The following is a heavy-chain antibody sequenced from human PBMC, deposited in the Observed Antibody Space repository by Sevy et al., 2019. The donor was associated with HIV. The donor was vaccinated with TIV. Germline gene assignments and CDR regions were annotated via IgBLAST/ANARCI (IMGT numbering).Heavy chain of an antibody. CDR1: GGSISSYY. J-gene: IGHJ4*02. V-gene: IGHV4-59*01. CDR3: ASVGLYCSCGSCQIDY. Sequence: SETLSLTCTVSGGSISSYYWSWIRQPPGKGLEWIGYIYYSGSTNYNPSLKSRVTISVDTPKNQFSLKLSSVTAADTAWYYCASVGLYCSCGSCQIDYWGQGTLVTVSS. CDR2: IYYSGST. D-gene: IGHD2-15*01.